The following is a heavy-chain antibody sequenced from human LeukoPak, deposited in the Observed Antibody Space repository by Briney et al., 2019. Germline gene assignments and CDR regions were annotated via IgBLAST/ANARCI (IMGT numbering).Heavy chain of an antibody. V-gene: IGHV1-69-2*01. Sequence: ASVKISCKVSVFKFIDYYMHWVQQASGKGLEWMGLVDPEDGETRFAEKFQGRVTITADTSTDTAYMELSSLRSEDTAVYYCATGGEPGDNSHDYYYYMDVWVKGTSVTVSS. J-gene: IGHJ6*03. CDR2: VDPEDGET. CDR3: ATGGEPGDNSHDYYYYMDV. CDR1: VFKFIDYY. D-gene: IGHD1-26*01.